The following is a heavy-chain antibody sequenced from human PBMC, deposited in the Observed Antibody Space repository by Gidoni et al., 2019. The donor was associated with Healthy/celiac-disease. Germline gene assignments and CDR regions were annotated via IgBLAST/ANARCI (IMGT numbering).Heavy chain of an antibody. CDR2: ISYSGST. CDR3: ARDSGTQFGELDLPDAFDI. D-gene: IGHD3-10*01. V-gene: IGHV4-59*01. CDR1: GGSISRYY. Sequence: QVQLQESGPGLVKPSETLSLTCTVSGGSISRYYWSWIRPPPGKGLEWIGYISYSGSTNYNPSLKSRVTISVDTSKNQCSLKLSSVTAADTAVYYCARDSGTQFGELDLPDAFDIWGQGTMVTVSS. J-gene: IGHJ3*02.